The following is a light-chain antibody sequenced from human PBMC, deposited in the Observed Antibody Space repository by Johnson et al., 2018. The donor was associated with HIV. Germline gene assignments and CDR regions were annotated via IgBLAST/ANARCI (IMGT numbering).Light chain of an antibody. V-gene: IGLV1-51*02. CDR1: SSNIGSNY. J-gene: IGLJ1*01. CDR3: GAWDSSLSAFYA. CDR2: ENN. Sequence: QSVLTQPPSVSAAPGQKVTISCSGSSSNIGSNYVSWYQQVPGTAPKLLIYENNKRPSGIPDRFSGSKSGTSATLGITGLQTGDEADYYCGAWDSSLSAFYAFGTGTKVTVL.